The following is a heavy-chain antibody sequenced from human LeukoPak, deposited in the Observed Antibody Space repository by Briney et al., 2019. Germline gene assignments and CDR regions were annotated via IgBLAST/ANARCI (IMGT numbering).Heavy chain of an antibody. CDR2: INPSGGST. V-gene: IGHV1-46*01. CDR3: ASSTTVVTPLDY. CDR1: GYTFTSYY. D-gene: IGHD4-23*01. Sequence: GASVKVSCKASGYTFTSYYMHWVRQAPGQGLEWMGIINPSGGSTSYAQKFQGRVTMTRDTSTSTVYMELSSLRSEDTAVYYCASSTTVVTPLDYRGQGTLVTVSS. J-gene: IGHJ4*02.